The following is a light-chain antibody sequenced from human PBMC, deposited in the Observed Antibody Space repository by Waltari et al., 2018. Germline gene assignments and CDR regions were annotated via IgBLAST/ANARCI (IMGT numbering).Light chain of an antibody. V-gene: IGKV1-39*01. CDR3: QQSYSVPFT. CDR2: SAS. Sequence: DIRMTQSQSPLSASLGDRVTVTCRARENIMTYLNWYQHKPGSAPKLLIYSASKLQGGVPSRFSGSGSGTDFTLTITSLRPEDFATYYCQQSYSVPFTFGPGTNVDVK. CDR1: ENIMTY. J-gene: IGKJ3*01.